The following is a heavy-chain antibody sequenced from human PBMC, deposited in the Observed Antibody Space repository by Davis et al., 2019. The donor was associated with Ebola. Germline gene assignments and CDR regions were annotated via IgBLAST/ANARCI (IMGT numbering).Heavy chain of an antibody. CDR2: IYYSGST. J-gene: IGHJ2*01. V-gene: IGHV4-39*01. Sequence: MPSETLSLTCSVSGDSISSGGYYWGWIRQPPGKGLEWIGSIYYSGSTYYNPSLKSRVTISVDSSRDQFSLKLSSVTAADTAVYYCARHPEVYWFFDLWGRGTLVTVSS. CDR1: GDSISSGGYY. CDR3: ARHPEVYWFFDL. D-gene: IGHD1-14*01.